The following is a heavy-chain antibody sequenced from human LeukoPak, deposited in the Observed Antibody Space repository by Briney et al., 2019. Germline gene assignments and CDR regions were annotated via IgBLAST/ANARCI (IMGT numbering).Heavy chain of an antibody. CDR1: GFAFSSYS. Sequence: QPGGSLRLSCAASGFAFSSYSMNWVRQAPGKGLEWVSYITSSSSAIYYADSVKGRFTISRDNAKNSLYLQMNSLRAEDTAVYYCTRKSGSSGYPFDYSGQGTVVTVSS. CDR2: ITSSSSAI. CDR3: TRKSGSSGYPFDY. J-gene: IGHJ4*02. V-gene: IGHV3-48*01. D-gene: IGHD3-22*01.